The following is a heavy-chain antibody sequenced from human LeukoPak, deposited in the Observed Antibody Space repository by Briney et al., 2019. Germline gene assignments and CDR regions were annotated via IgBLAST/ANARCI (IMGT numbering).Heavy chain of an antibody. D-gene: IGHD2-2*02. CDR2: IKQDGSEK. J-gene: IGHJ6*03. Sequence: PGGSLRLSCAASGFTFSSYWMSWVRQAPGKGLEWVANIKQDGSEKYYVDSVKGRFTISRDNAKNSLYLQMNSLRAEDTAVYYCARVLCCSSTSCYSCYYYMDVWGKGTTVTISS. CDR3: ARVLCCSSTSCYSCYYYMDV. V-gene: IGHV3-7*03. CDR1: GFTFSSYW.